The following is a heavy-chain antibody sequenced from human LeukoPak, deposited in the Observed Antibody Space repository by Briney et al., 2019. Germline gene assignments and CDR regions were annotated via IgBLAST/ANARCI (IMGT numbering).Heavy chain of an antibody. CDR2: INQDGSEK. J-gene: IGHJ5*02. D-gene: IGHD3-22*01. V-gene: IGHV3-7*01. Sequence: PGGSLRLSCGASGFTLKNYWMSWVRQAPGKGLEWVAHINQDGSEKYYVDSVKGRLTISRDNAKNSLYLQMNSLRAEDTAVYYCARDLGQYYDTSDNWFDPWGQGTLVTVSS. CDR3: ARDLGQYYDTSDNWFDP. CDR1: GFTLKNYW.